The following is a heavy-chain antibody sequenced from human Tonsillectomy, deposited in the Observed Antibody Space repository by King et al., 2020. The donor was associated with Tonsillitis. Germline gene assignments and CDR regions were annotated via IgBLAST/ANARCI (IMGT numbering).Heavy chain of an antibody. J-gene: IGHJ6*02. CDR3: ARSDGMDV. CDR2: IYHSGST. CDR1: GYSISSGYY. V-gene: IGHV4-38-2*01. Sequence: VQLQESGPGLVKPSETLSLTCAVSGYSISSGYYWGWIRQPPGKGLEWIGSIYHSGSTYYNPSLKSRVTISVDTSKNQFSLKLSSLTAADTAVYYCARSDGMDVWGQGTTVTVSS.